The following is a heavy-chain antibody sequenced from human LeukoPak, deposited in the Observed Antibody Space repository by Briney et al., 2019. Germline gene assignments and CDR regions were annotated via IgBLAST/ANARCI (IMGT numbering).Heavy chain of an antibody. Sequence: SETLSLTCAVSGYSISSGYYWGWIRQPPGKGLEWIGSIYHSGSTYYNPSLKSRVTISVDTSKNQFSLKLSSVTAADTGVYYCARAYYDILSGYFFDYWGQGTLVTVSS. CDR2: IYHSGST. V-gene: IGHV4-38-2*01. D-gene: IGHD3-9*01. CDR1: GYSISSGYY. J-gene: IGHJ4*02. CDR3: ARAYYDILSGYFFDY.